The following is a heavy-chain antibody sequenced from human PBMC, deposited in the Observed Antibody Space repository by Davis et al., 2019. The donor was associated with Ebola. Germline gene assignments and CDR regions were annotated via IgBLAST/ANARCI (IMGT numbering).Heavy chain of an antibody. CDR1: GFTFSSYG. Sequence: GESLKISCAASGFTFSSYGMHWVRQAPGKGLEWVAVIWYAGSNKYYADSVKGRFTISRDNSKNTLYLQMNSLRAEDTAVYYCARDPPPDCSSTSFFYYYYYYGMDVWGQGTTVTVAS. D-gene: IGHD2-2*01. CDR3: ARDPPPDCSSTSFFYYYYYYGMDV. J-gene: IGHJ6*02. CDR2: IWYAGSNK. V-gene: IGHV3-33*01.